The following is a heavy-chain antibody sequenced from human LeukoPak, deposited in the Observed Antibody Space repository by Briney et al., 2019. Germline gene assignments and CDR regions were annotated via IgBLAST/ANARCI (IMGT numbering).Heavy chain of an antibody. CDR3: AKDGLEPFDY. CDR1: GFTFYDYT. D-gene: IGHD3-3*01. Sequence: PGGSLRLSCAASGFTFYDYTMHWVRQAPGKGLEWVSLISWDGGSTYYADSVKGRFTISRDNSKNSLYLQMNSLRSEDTALYYCAKDGLEPFDYWGQGTLVTVSS. J-gene: IGHJ4*02. CDR2: ISWDGGST. V-gene: IGHV3-43*01.